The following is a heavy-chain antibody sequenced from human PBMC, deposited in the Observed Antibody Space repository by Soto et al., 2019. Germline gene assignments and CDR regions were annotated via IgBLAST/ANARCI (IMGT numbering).Heavy chain of an antibody. CDR2: ISGSGGST. D-gene: IGHD2-21*02. CDR1: GFTFSSYA. J-gene: IGHJ6*02. CDR3: ANPGIECRGGDCYYYYYGMDV. Sequence: GGSLRLSCAASGFTFSSYAMSWVRQAPGKGLEWVSAISGSGGSTYYADSVKGRFTISRDNSKNTLYLQMNSLRAEDTAVYYCANPGIECRGGDCYYYYYGMDVWGQGTTVTVSS. V-gene: IGHV3-23*01.